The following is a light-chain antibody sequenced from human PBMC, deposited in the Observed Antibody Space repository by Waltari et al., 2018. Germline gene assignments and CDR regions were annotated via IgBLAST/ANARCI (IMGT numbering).Light chain of an antibody. Sequence: ETVLTQSPGTLSLSPGERATLSCRASQSVSSSHLAWYQQKPGQAPRLLIYGASSRATCIPDRFSGSGSGTDFTLTISRLEPEDFAVYYCQQYGASPHSFGQGTKLEIK. CDR1: QSVSSSH. CDR3: QQYGASPHS. V-gene: IGKV3-20*01. J-gene: IGKJ2*01. CDR2: GAS.